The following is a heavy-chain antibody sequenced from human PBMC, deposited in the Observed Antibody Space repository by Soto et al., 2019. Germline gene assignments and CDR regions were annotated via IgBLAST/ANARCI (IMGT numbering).Heavy chain of an antibody. J-gene: IGHJ5*02. Sequence: GGSLRLSWAASGFTFSAYTMNWVRQAPGKGLEWVSSISSNSGSTFYANSVKGRFTISRDNSKNSLYLQMGSLRAEDMAVYYCARATRGITMVRGVILKLTWFDPWGQGTLVTVSS. CDR3: ARATRGITMVRGVILKLTWFDP. CDR2: ISSNSGST. CDR1: GFTFSAYT. V-gene: IGHV3-64*01. D-gene: IGHD3-10*01.